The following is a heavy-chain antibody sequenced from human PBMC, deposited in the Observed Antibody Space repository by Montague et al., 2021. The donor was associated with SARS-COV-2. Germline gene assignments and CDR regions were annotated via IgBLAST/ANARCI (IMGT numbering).Heavy chain of an antibody. D-gene: IGHD2-15*01. CDR1: GFPFGTYA. CDR2: ISGSGGST. J-gene: IGHJ5*02. Sequence: SLLLSFAASGFPFGTYAMSWVRQAPGKGLEWVSAISGSGGSTYYADSVKGRFTISRDSSKNTLYLQMNSLRAEDTAVYYCAKRYCSGGSCYSGFDPWGQGTLVTVSS. CDR3: AKRYCSGGSCYSGFDP. V-gene: IGHV3-23*01.